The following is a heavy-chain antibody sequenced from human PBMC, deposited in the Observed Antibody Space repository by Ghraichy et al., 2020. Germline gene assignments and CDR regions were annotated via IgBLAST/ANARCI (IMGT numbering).Heavy chain of an antibody. J-gene: IGHJ6*02. CDR3: ARAAAGTPTLLYYYYGMDV. D-gene: IGHD6-13*01. V-gene: IGHV3-64*01. Sequence: GGSLRLSCAASGFTFSSYAMHWVRQAPGKGLEYVSAISSNGGSTYYANSVKGRFTISRDNSKNTLYLQMGSLRAEDMAVYYCARAAAGTPTLLYYYYGMDVWGQGTTVTVSS. CDR2: ISSNGGST. CDR1: GFTFSSYA.